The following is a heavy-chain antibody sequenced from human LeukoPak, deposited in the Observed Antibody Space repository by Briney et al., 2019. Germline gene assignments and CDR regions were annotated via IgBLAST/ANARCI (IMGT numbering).Heavy chain of an antibody. V-gene: IGHV4-4*07. J-gene: IGHJ5*02. CDR2: IYTSGST. D-gene: IGHD3-9*01. CDR3: ARDLRYFDWTSEYNWFDP. CDR1: GCSLSCYY. Sequence: SETLSLTCIVSGCSLSCYYWSWIRQPAGKGLEWIGLIYTSGSTNYNPSLKSRVTMSVDTSKNQFSLKLSSVTAADTAAYYCARDLRYFDWTSEYNWFDPWGQGALVTVSS.